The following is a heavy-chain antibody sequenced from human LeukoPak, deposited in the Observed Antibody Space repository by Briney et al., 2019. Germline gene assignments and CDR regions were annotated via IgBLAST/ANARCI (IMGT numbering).Heavy chain of an antibody. Sequence: GTSLRLSCAASGFTFSSYALHWVRQAPGKGLEWVAVISNDGSNNYYTDSVKGRFTISRDSSKNTLYLQMNSLRPEDTAVYYCARDVRAGPRHNGNSDYWGQGTLVTVSS. J-gene: IGHJ4*02. D-gene: IGHD3-10*02. CDR2: ISNDGSNN. CDR3: ARDVRAGPRHNGNSDY. CDR1: GFTFSSYA. V-gene: IGHV3-30-3*01.